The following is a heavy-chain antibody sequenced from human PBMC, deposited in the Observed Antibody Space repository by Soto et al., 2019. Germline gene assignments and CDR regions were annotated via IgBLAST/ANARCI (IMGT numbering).Heavy chain of an antibody. V-gene: IGHV6-1*01. Sequence: SQTLSLTCAIFGDSVYSNSVARSWTRQSPSRGLEWPGRTYYRSKRHYDYAVSVKSRITINPDTSKNQFSLQLNSVTPEDTAVYYCVGYTASFNFDYWGQGALVTVSS. CDR1: GDSVYSNSVA. J-gene: IGHJ4*02. CDR3: VGYTASFNFDY. D-gene: IGHD1-1*01. CDR2: TYYRSKRHY.